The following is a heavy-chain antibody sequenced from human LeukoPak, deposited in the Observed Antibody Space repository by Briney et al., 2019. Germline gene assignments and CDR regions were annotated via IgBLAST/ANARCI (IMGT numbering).Heavy chain of an antibody. CDR2: IYYSGST. CDR1: GGSISSYY. CDR3: ARDIRQQLVPGWFDP. Sequence: SSETLSLTCTVSGGSISSYYWSWIRQPPGKGLEWIGYIYYSGSTNYNPSLKSRVTISVDTSKNQFSLKLSSVTAADTAVYYCARDIRQQLVPGWFDPWGQGTLVTVSS. J-gene: IGHJ5*02. V-gene: IGHV4-59*01. D-gene: IGHD6-13*01.